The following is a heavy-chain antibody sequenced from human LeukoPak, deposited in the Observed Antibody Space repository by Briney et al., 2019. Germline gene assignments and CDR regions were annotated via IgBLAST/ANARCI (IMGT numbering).Heavy chain of an antibody. D-gene: IGHD3-10*01. Sequence: GASVEVSCKASGYTFTSYTIHWVRQAPGQRLEWMGWINSGNGHTKYSQDFQGRVTITRDTSATTAYMELSSLRSEDMAVYYCTRGARFRSYGSGTYYTSLPFDPWGQGTLVTVSS. CDR3: TRGARFRSYGSGTYYTSLPFDP. CDR2: INSGNGHT. V-gene: IGHV1-3*03. J-gene: IGHJ5*02. CDR1: GYTFTSYT.